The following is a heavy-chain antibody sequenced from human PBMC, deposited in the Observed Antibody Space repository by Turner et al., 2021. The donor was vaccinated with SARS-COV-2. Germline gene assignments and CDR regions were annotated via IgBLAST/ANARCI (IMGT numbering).Heavy chain of an antibody. CDR3: ARDGGSFWGDLAWGGYYYYAMDV. CDR1: GFTFSSYA. Sequence: QVQLVESGGGVVQPGRSLRLSCAASGFTFSSYAMHWVRQDPGKGLEWVAVISYDGSNKYYADSVKGRFTISRDNSKNTLYLQMNSLRAEDTAVYYCARDGGSFWGDLAWGGYYYYAMDVWGQGTTVTVSS. J-gene: IGHJ6*02. CDR2: ISYDGSNK. D-gene: IGHD3-3*01. V-gene: IGHV3-30*04.